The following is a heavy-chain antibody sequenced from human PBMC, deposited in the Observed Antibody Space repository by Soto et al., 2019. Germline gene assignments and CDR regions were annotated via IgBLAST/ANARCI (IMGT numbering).Heavy chain of an antibody. CDR2: IYYSGNT. D-gene: IGHD3-22*01. CDR1: GGSISSGDYY. Sequence: QVQLQESGPGLVKPSQTLSLTCTVSGGSISSGDYYWSWIRQPPGEGLEWIGYIYYSGNTYYNPSLKSRVSISEDTSKKKFSLKLSSVTAADTAVYYCARVDYYDSSGYPYWYFDLWGRGTLVTVSS. J-gene: IGHJ2*01. V-gene: IGHV4-30-4*01. CDR3: ARVDYYDSSGYPYWYFDL.